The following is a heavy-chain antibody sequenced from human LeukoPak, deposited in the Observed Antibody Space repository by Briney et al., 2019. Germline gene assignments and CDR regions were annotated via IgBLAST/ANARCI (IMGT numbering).Heavy chain of an antibody. CDR1: GHTFTNYG. J-gene: IGHJ4*02. Sequence: ASVKVSCKASGHTFTNYGITWVRQAPGQGLEWVGWISGSNGNTNYAQKFLGRVTMTADTSTGTAYMELKSLTSADTAVYYCARSGRGTYYYFDLWGQGTLVTVSS. CDR2: ISGSNGNT. D-gene: IGHD5-12*01. V-gene: IGHV1-18*01. CDR3: ARSGRGTYYYFDL.